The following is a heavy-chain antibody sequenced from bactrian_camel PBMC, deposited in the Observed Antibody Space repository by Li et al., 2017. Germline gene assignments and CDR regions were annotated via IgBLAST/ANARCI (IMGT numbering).Heavy chain of an antibody. Sequence: EVQLVESGGGLVQPGGSLRLSCAASGFTFSSYAMSWVRQAPGKGLEWVSAINSGGGSTYYADSVKGRFTISRDNAKNTLYLQMNSLKPEDTAMYYCAAAHWSGGYYSASYNYWGQGTQVTVS. D-gene: IGHD2*01. CDR2: INSGGGST. CDR1: GFTFSSYA. CDR3: AAAHWSGGYYSASYNY. J-gene: IGHJ4*01. V-gene: IGHV3S31*01.